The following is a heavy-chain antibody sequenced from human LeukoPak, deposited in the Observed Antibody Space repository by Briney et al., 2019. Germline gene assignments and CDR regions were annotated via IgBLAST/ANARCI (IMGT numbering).Heavy chain of an antibody. D-gene: IGHD6-13*01. CDR1: GFTFSSYA. Sequence: PGGSLRLSCAASGFTFSSYAMSWVRQAPGKGLEWVSAISGSGGSTYYADSVKGRFTISRDNAKNTLYLQMNSLRAEDTALYYCAKGLRGIAAAGTDYWGQGTLVTVSS. J-gene: IGHJ4*02. V-gene: IGHV3-23*01. CDR2: ISGSGGST. CDR3: AKGLRGIAAAGTDY.